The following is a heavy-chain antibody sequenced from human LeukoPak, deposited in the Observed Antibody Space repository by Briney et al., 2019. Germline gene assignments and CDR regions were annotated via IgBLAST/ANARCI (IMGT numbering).Heavy chain of an antibody. D-gene: IGHD2-15*01. CDR3: AREEECSGGSCYSYGWFDP. CDR1: GSSINNGFSN. V-gene: IGHV4-61*01. Sequence: SETLCLTCTASGSSINNGFSNWSWLRPSKGQELEWLGHIYYTGSTTYSPSLKNRITISVRRSKKQFSHKQSYLTATDTAVYYCAREEECSGGSCYSYGWFDPWGQGTLVIVSS. J-gene: IGHJ5*02. CDR2: IYYTGST.